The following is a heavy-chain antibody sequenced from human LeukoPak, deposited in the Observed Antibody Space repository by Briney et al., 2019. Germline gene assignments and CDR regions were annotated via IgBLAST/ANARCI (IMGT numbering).Heavy chain of an antibody. V-gene: IGHV4-59*08. Sequence: PSETLSLTCTVSGGSISFYYWNWIRQPPGRGLEWIGYIYYSGSTSYNLSLKSRVTISADTSQNQFSLRLTSVTAADAAVYYCARGFDAHNAFDIWGQGTMVTVSS. CDR2: IYYSGST. J-gene: IGHJ3*02. CDR1: GGSISFYY. D-gene: IGHD3-9*01. CDR3: ARGFDAHNAFDI.